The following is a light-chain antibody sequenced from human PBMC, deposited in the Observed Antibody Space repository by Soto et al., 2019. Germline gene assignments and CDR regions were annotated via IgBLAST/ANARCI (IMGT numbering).Light chain of an antibody. V-gene: IGLV2-11*01. Sequence: QSALTQPRSVSGSPGQSLTISCTGTSSDVGGYSYVSWYQQHPGKAPKLVIYDVNKRPSGVPDRFSGSKSGNTASLTISGLQAEDEADYYCCSYAGSYIFVVFGGGTKVTAL. J-gene: IGLJ2*01. CDR2: DVN. CDR3: CSYAGSYIFVV. CDR1: SSDVGGYSY.